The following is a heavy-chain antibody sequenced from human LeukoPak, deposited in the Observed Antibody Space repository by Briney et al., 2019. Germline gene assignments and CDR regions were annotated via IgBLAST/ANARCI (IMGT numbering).Heavy chain of an antibody. Sequence: PGGSMRLSCAASGFIVSSNYMSWVRQAPGKGLEWVSVIYTEGSTYYADSVKGRFAISRDNSTNTMYLQMNSLRAKDTAVYYCASARSCGGGTCYADYWGQVTLVT. CDR3: ASARSCGGGTCYADY. V-gene: IGHV3-53*01. J-gene: IGHJ4*02. CDR1: GFIVSSNY. CDR2: IYTEGST. D-gene: IGHD2-15*01.